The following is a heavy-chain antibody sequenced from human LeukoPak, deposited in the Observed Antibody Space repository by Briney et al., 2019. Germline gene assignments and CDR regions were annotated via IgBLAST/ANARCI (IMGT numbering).Heavy chain of an antibody. V-gene: IGHV4-61*02. J-gene: IGHJ6*03. D-gene: IGHD3-3*01. CDR3: AREGWIFGVVFGYMDV. Sequence: SETLSLTCTVSGGSIGSGSYYWSWIRQPAGKGLEWIGRIYTSGSTNYNPSLKSRVTISVDTSKNQFSLKLSPVTAADTAVYYCAREGWIFGVVFGYMDVWGKGTTVTVSS. CDR1: GGSIGSGSYY. CDR2: IYTSGST.